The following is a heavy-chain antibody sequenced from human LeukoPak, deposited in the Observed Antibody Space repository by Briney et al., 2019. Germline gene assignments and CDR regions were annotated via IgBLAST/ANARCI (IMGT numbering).Heavy chain of an antibody. CDR3: ARPSEVTCGGDCYSFDC. J-gene: IGHJ4*02. V-gene: IGHV5-51*01. CDR1: GYSFSTYW. D-gene: IGHD2-21*02. Sequence: GESLKISCKVSGYSFSTYWIGWVRQMPRKSLEWMGIIYPGDSDTKYSPSFQGQVTISADKSISTAYLQWSSLKASDTAMYYCARPSEVTCGGDCYSFDCWGQGTLVTVSS. CDR2: IYPGDSDT.